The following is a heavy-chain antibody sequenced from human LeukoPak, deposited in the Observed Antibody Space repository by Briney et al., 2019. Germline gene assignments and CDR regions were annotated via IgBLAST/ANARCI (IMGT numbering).Heavy chain of an antibody. CDR1: GFTFSSYW. CDR2: INSDGSST. V-gene: IGHV3-74*01. CDR3: ARVRKSGFTLDAFDI. Sequence: PGGSLRLSCAASGFTFSSYWMHWVRQAPGKGLVWVSRINSDGSSTSYADSVKGRFTISRDNAKNTLYLQMNSLRAEDTAVYYCARVRKSGFTLDAFDIWGQGTMVTVPS. J-gene: IGHJ3*02.